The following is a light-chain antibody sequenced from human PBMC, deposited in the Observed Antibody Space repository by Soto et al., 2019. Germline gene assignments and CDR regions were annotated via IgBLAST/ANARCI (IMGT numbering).Light chain of an antibody. CDR3: GSYTSSSTPDNYV. Sequence: QSALTQPASVSGPPGQSITISCTGTSSDVGGYNYVSWYQQHPGKAPELMIYEVSNRPSGVSNRFSGSKSGNTAPLTISGLQAEDEADYYCGSYTSSSTPDNYVFGTGTKVTVL. CDR2: EVS. CDR1: SSDVGGYNY. V-gene: IGLV2-14*01. J-gene: IGLJ1*01.